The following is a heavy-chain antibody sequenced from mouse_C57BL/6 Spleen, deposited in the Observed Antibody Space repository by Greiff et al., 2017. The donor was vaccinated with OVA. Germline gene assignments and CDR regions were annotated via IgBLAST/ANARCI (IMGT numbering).Heavy chain of an antibody. CDR2: ISSGSSNI. J-gene: IGHJ4*01. D-gene: IGHD2-3*01. V-gene: IGHV5-17*01. CDR3: ARGGYYVYAMDY. CDR1: GFTFSDYG. Sequence: EVQLVESGGGLVKPGGSLKISCAASGFTFSDYGMHWVRQAPEKGLEWVAYISSGSSNIYYEDKVKGRSTISRDNATNTLFMQMTSLRSEDTAMYYCARGGYYVYAMDYWGQGTSVTVSS.